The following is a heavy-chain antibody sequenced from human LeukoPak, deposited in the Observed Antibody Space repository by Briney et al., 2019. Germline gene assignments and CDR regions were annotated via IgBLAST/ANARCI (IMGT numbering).Heavy chain of an antibody. Sequence: SETLCLTCTVPGGSIRSSYSSWIPERPGKGLGWSGYFYFSGITNYHPSLRSRVTISVDTSKNPVALKLNSVTAADTAVFYCARGGSGYSLDYWGQGTLVSVSS. CDR3: ARGGSGYSLDY. D-gene: IGHD3-22*01. V-gene: IGHV4-59*08. CDR2: FYFSGIT. J-gene: IGHJ4*02. CDR1: GGSIRSSY.